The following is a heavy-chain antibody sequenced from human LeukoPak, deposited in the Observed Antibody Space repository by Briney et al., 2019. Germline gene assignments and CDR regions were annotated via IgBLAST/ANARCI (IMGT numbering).Heavy chain of an antibody. V-gene: IGHV3-30*18. CDR1: GFTFSSYG. CDR3: AKEFNRGLPDY. J-gene: IGHJ4*02. CDR2: ISYDGSNK. D-gene: IGHD2-21*01. Sequence: GGSLRLSCAASGFTFSSYGMHWVRQAPGKGLEWVAVISYDGSNKYYADSVKGRFTISRDISKDTLYLQMNSLRAEDTAVYYCAKEFNRGLPDYWGQGTLVTVPS.